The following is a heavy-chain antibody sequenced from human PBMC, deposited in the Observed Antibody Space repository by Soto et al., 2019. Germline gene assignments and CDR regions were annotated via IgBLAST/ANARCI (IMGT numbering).Heavy chain of an antibody. CDR3: ARRLIAALADGGDYYYGMDV. CDR1: GYSFTSYW. V-gene: IGHV5-10-1*01. J-gene: IGHJ6*02. Sequence: PGESLKISCKGSGYSFTSYWISWVRQMPGKGLEWMGRIDPSDSYTNYSPSFQGHVTISADKSISTAYLQWSSLKASDTAMYYCARRLIAALADGGDYYYGMDVWGQGTTVTVSS. CDR2: IDPSDSYT. D-gene: IGHD6-13*01.